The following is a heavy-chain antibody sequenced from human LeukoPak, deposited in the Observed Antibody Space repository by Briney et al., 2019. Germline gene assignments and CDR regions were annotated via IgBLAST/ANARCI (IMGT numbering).Heavy chain of an antibody. V-gene: IGHV1-2*02. J-gene: IGHJ6*04. CDR1: GYTFTGYY. CDR2: INPNSGGT. CDR3: ARARIPLWFGELSLLLDV. D-gene: IGHD3-10*01. Sequence: ASVTVSCKASGYTFTGYYMHWVRQAPGQGLEWMGWINPNSGGTNYAQKFQGRVTMTRDTSISTAYMELSRLRSDDTAVYYCARARIPLWFGELSLLLDVWGKGTTVTVSS.